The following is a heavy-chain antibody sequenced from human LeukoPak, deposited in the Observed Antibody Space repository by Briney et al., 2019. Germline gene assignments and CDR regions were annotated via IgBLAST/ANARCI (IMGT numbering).Heavy chain of an antibody. CDR1: GGSISNYY. Sequence: SETLSLTCTVSGGSISNYYWSWIRQPAGKGLEWIGHMYTSGSTNYHPSLKSRVTMSVDTSKNQFSLKMHSVTAADTAVYYCAREGDFWSSGTWFDHWGQGTLVTVSS. V-gene: IGHV4-4*07. D-gene: IGHD3-10*01. CDR2: MYTSGST. J-gene: IGHJ5*02. CDR3: AREGDFWSSGTWFDH.